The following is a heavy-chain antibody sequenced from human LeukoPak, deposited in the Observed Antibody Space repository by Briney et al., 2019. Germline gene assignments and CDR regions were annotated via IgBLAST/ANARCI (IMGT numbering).Heavy chain of an antibody. CDR1: GGSFSGYY. J-gene: IGHJ4*02. Sequence: ASETLSLTCAVYGGSFSGYYWSWIRQPPGKGLEWIGEINHSGSTNYNPSLKSRVTISVDTSKNQFSLKLSSVTAADTAVYYCARFGQAAAGICYWGQGTLVTVSS. CDR2: INHSGST. D-gene: IGHD6-13*01. V-gene: IGHV4-34*01. CDR3: ARFGQAAAGICY.